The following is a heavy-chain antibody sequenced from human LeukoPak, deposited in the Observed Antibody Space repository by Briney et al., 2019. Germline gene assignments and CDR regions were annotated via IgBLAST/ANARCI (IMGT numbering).Heavy chain of an antibody. CDR1: GGSISSSSYY. D-gene: IGHD6-13*01. CDR3: ARQDIAAAGAFDY. Sequence: PSETLSLTCTVSGGSISSSSYYWGWIRQPPGKGLEWIGSIYYSGSTCYNPSLKSRVTISVDTSKNQFSLRLSPVTAADTAVYYCARQDIAAAGAFDYWGQGTLVTVSS. J-gene: IGHJ4*02. CDR2: IYYSGST. V-gene: IGHV4-39*01.